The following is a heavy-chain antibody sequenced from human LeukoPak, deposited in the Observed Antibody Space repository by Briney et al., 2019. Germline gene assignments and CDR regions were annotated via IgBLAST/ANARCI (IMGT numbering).Heavy chain of an antibody. J-gene: IGHJ4*02. D-gene: IGHD4-17*01. CDR1: GGSITSNTYY. CDR3: ARQNKAFDYGDYLFDY. Sequence: SETLSLTCTVSGGSITSNTYYWGWIRQAPGKGLEWIGSIYYSGSTYYTPSLKSRVTISADTSENQLSLQLSSVTAADTAVYYCARQNKAFDYGDYLFDYWGQGTLVTVSS. CDR2: IYYSGST. V-gene: IGHV4-39*01.